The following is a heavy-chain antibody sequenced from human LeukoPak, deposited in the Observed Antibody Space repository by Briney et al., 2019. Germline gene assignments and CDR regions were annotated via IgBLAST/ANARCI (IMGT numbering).Heavy chain of an antibody. CDR3: ARTGFEAGTDYYYGMDV. CDR2: ISGSSSFI. D-gene: IGHD6-19*01. V-gene: IGHV3-21*01. Sequence: GGSLRLSCAASGFTFSSYTINWVRQAPGKGLEWLSSISGSSSFIYHADSVKGRFTISRDNAKNSLYLQMNSLRAEDTAVYYCARTGFEAGTDYYYGMDVWGQGTTVTVSS. CDR1: GFTFSSYT. J-gene: IGHJ6*02.